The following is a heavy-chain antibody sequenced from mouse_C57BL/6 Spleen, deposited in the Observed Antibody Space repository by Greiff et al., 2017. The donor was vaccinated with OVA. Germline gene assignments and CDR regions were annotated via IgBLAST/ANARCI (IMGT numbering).Heavy chain of an antibody. J-gene: IGHJ3*01. Sequence: VQLQQSGPELVKPGASVKISCKASGYAFSSSWMNWVKQRPGKGLEWIGRIYPGDGDTNYNGKFKGKATLTADKSSSTAYMQLSSLTSEDSAVYFCARYGYGNPWFAYWGQGTLVTVSA. V-gene: IGHV1-82*01. CDR2: IYPGDGDT. CDR1: GYAFSSSW. D-gene: IGHD2-1*01. CDR3: ARYGYGNPWFAY.